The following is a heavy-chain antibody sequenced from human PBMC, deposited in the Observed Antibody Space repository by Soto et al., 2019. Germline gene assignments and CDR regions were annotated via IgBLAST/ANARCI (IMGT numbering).Heavy chain of an antibody. J-gene: IGHJ4*02. CDR2: ISCDGSLK. CDR3: AKEADYCVSSKYDN. V-gene: IGHV3-30*18. D-gene: IGHD2-21*01. CDR1: GLTFSHYG. Sequence: QGLLVESGGGVVQPGRSLRLSCVASGLTFSHYGMHWVRQGPGKGLEWVAVISCDGSLKFYEDSVKGRFTISRDNSRNTLYLEMNGLRPEDTAVYYCAKEADYCVSSKYDNWGRGTLVTVSS.